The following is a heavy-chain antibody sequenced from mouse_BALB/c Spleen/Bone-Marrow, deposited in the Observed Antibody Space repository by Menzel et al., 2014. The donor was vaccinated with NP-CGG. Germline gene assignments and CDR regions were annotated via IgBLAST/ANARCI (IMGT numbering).Heavy chain of an antibody. CDR3: ARSGKVRSAMDY. Sequence: QVQLQQSGAELVRPGVSVKISCKGSGYTFTDYAIHWVKQSHAKSLEWIGLISGYYGDAIYNQKLKGKATMTVDKSSRTAYMDLARLTAEDSAIYYCARSGKVRSAMDYWGQGTSVTVSS. CDR2: ISGYYGDA. J-gene: IGHJ4*01. D-gene: IGHD2-14*01. CDR1: GYTFTDYA. V-gene: IGHV1-67*01.